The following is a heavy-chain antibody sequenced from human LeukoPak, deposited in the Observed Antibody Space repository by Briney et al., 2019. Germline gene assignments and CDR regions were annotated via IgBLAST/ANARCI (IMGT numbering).Heavy chain of an antibody. CDR2: ISTYNGNT. V-gene: IGHV1-18*04. CDR3: AGEGDGWTFDI. Sequence: ASVKVSCKASGYTFTGYYMHWVRQAPGQGLEWMGWISTYNGNTHYAQTLQDRVTMTTDTSTSTAYMELRSLRSDDTAVYYCAGEGDGWTFDIWGQGTMVTVSS. CDR1: GYTFTGYY. J-gene: IGHJ3*02. D-gene: IGHD2-2*03.